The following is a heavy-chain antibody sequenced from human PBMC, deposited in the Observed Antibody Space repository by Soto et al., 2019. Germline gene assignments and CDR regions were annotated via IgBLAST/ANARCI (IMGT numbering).Heavy chain of an antibody. CDR3: XGQWGPVAGNDYSGIDV. D-gene: IGHD6-19*01. CDR2: IRSESYGATT. J-gene: IGHJ6*02. V-gene: IGHV3-49*04. Sequence: GGTLRLSGTAAAFTFGYNARSCVRQAAGKGLEWGGFIRSESYGATTGCAASVKGRFTISRDDYKSIAYLQMNSLRTEDTAVYFCXGQWGPVAGNDYSGIDVWGQGTTVTVSS. CDR1: AFTFGYNA.